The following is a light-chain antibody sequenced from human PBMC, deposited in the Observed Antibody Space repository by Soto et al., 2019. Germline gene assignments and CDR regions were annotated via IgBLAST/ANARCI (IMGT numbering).Light chain of an antibody. CDR1: QSVSGW. CDR2: DAS. J-gene: IGKJ5*01. Sequence: DIQMTQSPCTRAASAGGAGTGTCSASQSVSGWLAWYQQKPGKAPKLLIYDASSLESGVPSRFSGSGSGTDFIFTISSLQPEDFATYYCQQYDTFPVTFGQGTRLEIK. CDR3: QQYDTFPVT. V-gene: IGKV1-5*01.